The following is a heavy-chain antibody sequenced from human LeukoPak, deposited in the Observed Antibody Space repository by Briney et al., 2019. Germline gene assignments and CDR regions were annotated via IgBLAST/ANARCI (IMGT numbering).Heavy chain of an antibody. D-gene: IGHD3-10*01. CDR3: ARDMVRGVSQQYYFDY. Sequence: SVTVSFTASGGTFSSYAISWVRQAPGQGLEWMGGIIPIFGTANYAQKFQGRVTITADESTSTAYMELSSLRSEDTAVYYCARDMVRGVSQQYYFDYWGQGTLVTVSS. CDR1: GGTFSSYA. V-gene: IGHV1-69*13. J-gene: IGHJ4*02. CDR2: IIPIFGTA.